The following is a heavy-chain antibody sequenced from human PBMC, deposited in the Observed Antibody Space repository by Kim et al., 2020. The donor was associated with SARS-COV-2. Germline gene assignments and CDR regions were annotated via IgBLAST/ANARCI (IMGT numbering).Heavy chain of an antibody. D-gene: IGHD2-2*02. Sequence: FQGRVTIPRDTSASTAYMELSSLRSEDTAVYYCARPYCSSTSCYTYGMDVWGQGTTVTVSS. V-gene: IGHV1-3*01. CDR3: ARPYCSSTSCYTYGMDV. J-gene: IGHJ6*02.